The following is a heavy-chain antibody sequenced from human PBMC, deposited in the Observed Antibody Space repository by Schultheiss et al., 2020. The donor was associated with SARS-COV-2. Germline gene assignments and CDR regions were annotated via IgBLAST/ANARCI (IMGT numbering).Heavy chain of an antibody. CDR1: GFTFSSYE. CDR3: ARRYCSSTDCLFDS. V-gene: IGHV3-48*03. CDR2: ITSSGSTK. Sequence: GGSLRLSCAASGFTFSSYEMNWVRQAPGKGLEWVADITSSGSTKYYADSVKGRFTISRDNAKNSLYLQMNSLRAEDTALYYCARRYCSSTDCLFDSWGQGTLVTVSS. J-gene: IGHJ4*02. D-gene: IGHD2-2*01.